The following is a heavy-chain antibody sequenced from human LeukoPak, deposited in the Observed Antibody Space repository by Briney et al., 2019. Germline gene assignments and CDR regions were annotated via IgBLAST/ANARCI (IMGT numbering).Heavy chain of an antibody. D-gene: IGHD6-13*01. V-gene: IGHV3-21*01. CDR3: ARDSSSWYRFVDY. J-gene: IGHJ4*02. Sequence: GGSLRLSCAASGFTSSSYSMNWVRQAPGKGLEWVSSISSSSSYIYYADSVKGRFTISRDNAKNSLYLQMNSLRAEDTAVYYCARDSSSWYRFVDYWGQGTLVTVSS. CDR2: ISSSSSYI. CDR1: GFTSSSYS.